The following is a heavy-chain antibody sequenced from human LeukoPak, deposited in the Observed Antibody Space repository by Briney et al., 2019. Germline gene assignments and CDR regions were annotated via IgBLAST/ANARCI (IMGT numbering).Heavy chain of an antibody. D-gene: IGHD3-22*01. CDR3: ARDPVVVVISTGRGFDY. Sequence: SETLSLTCTVSGGSISSSSYYWGWIRQPPGKGLEWIGSIYYSGSTYYDPSLKSRVTISVDTSKNQFSLKLSSVTAADTAVYYCARDPVVVVISTGRGFDYWGQGTLVTVSS. J-gene: IGHJ4*02. CDR2: IYYSGST. V-gene: IGHV4-39*07. CDR1: GGSISSSSYY.